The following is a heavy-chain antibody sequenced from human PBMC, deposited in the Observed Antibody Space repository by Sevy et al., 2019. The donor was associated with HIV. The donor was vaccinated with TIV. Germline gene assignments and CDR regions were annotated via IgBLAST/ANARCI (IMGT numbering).Heavy chain of an antibody. J-gene: IGHJ4*02. Sequence: GGSLRLSCAASGFTFSRDWMTWVRQAPGKGLEWVAKIKADGSETYSVDYVKGRFSISRDNAKKALYLQMNSLRAEDTAVYYCARGANNLYNWGQGTLVTVSS. CDR3: ARGANNLYN. D-gene: IGHD3-10*01. CDR1: GFTFSRDW. V-gene: IGHV3-7*01. CDR2: IKADGSET.